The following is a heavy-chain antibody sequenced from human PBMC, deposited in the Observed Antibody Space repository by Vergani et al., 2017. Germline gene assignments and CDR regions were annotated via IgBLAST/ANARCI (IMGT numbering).Heavy chain of an antibody. D-gene: IGHD4-17*01. CDR3: ARHYGVGVAWFDP. Sequence: EVQLVPSGAEVKTPGASLRISCKGSGSSFTSYWISWVGQMPGKGLEWMGRIDPSDSYTNYSPSFQGHVTISAGKSISTAYLQLSSLKASDTAMYYCARHYGVGVAWFDPGGEGTLVTVSS. CDR2: IDPSDSYT. J-gene: IGHJ5*02. V-gene: IGHV5-10-1*03. CDR1: GSSFTSYW.